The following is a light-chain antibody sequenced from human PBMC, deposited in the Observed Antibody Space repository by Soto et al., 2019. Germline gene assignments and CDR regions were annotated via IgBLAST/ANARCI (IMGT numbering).Light chain of an antibody. CDR1: SSDVGSYNY. J-gene: IGLJ3*02. Sequence: QSALTQPASVSGSPGQSVTISCTGTSSDVGSYNYVSWYQQHPGKAPKLMIFDVTNRPSGVSNRFSGSKSGNSASLTISGLQTEDEADYYCTSSTTSNTWVFRGGTKLTVL. V-gene: IGLV2-14*03. CDR2: DVT. CDR3: TSSTTSNTWV.